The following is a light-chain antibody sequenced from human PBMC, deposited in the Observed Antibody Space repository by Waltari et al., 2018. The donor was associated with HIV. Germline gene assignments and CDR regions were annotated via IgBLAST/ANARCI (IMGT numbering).Light chain of an antibody. CDR1: ILAKKY. V-gene: IGLV3-27*01. CDR2: KDN. Sequence: SFELTQPSSVSVSPGQTAKITRSGAILAKKYVRWLQQRPGQAPLLIIFKDNERPSGIPERFSGSSTGTTVTLTISGVQVEDEADYYCYSAANYIWVFGGGTRLTVL. J-gene: IGLJ3*02. CDR3: YSAANYIWV.